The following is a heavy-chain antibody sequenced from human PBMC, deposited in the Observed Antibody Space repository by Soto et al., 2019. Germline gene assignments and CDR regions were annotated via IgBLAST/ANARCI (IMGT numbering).Heavy chain of an antibody. CDR1: GGTFSSYT. Sequence: ASVKVSCKASGGTFSSYTISWVRQAPGQGLEWMGRINPSRGIASYAQKFQGRVTMTRDTSTSTAYMELSSLRSEDTAVYYCARGIVATIPFWDIWGQGTMVTVSS. D-gene: IGHD5-12*01. CDR2: INPSRGIA. CDR3: ARGIVATIPFWDI. V-gene: IGHV1-69*02. J-gene: IGHJ3*02.